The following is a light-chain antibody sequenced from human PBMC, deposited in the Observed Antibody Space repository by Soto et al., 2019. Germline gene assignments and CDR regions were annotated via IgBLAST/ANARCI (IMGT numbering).Light chain of an antibody. Sequence: QAVVTQPPSASGTPGQRVTISCSGSSSNIGSNTVNWYQQLPGTAPKLLIYSNSQRPSGVPDRFSGSKSGTSASLAISGLQSEDEADYYCAAWDDSLNGHVVFGGGTKLTVL. V-gene: IGLV1-44*01. J-gene: IGLJ2*01. CDR3: AAWDDSLNGHVV. CDR1: SSNIGSNT. CDR2: SNS.